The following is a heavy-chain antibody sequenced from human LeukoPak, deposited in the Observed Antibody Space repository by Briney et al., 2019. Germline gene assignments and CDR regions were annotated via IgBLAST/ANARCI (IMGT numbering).Heavy chain of an antibody. V-gene: IGHV1-69*13. J-gene: IGHJ4*02. D-gene: IGHD2-15*01. CDR3: ARAPPLGSGQAFDY. CDR2: IIPIFATA. CDR1: GGTFSNYT. Sequence: GASVKVSCKASGGTFSNYTISWVRQAPGQGLEWMGGIIPIFATANYAQKFQGRVTITADESTSTAYMELSSLRSEDTAVYYCARAPPLGSGQAFDYWGQGTLVTVSS.